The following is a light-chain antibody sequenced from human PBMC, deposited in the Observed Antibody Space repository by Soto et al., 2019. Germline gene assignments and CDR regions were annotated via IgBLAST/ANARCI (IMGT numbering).Light chain of an antibody. J-gene: IGKJ4*01. CDR3: QQSYSIPRT. CDR2: AAS. CDR1: QSINTY. Sequence: DIQMTQSPSSVSASEGDRVTITCRASQSINTYLNWYQQTAGKAPKLLISAASSLQTGVPSRFSGSGSGTDFTLTISSLQLEDFATYYCQQSYSIPRTFGGGTKVDIK. V-gene: IGKV1-39*01.